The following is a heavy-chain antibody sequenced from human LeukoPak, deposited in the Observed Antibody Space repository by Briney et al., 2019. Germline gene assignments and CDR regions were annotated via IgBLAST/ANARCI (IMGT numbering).Heavy chain of an antibody. D-gene: IGHD6-6*01. Sequence: ASVKVSCKASGYTFTSYDINWVRQATGQGLEWTGWMNPNSGNTGYAQKFQGRVTMTRNTSISTAYMELSSLRSEDTAVYYCARLGPMYDEQLVGVLYNWGQGSLVTVSS. CDR3: ARLGPMYDEQLVGVLYN. J-gene: IGHJ4*02. V-gene: IGHV1-8*01. CDR2: MNPNSGNT. CDR1: GYTFTSYD.